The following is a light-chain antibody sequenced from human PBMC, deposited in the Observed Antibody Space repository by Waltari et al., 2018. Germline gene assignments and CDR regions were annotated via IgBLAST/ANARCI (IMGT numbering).Light chain of an antibody. V-gene: IGLV2-23*02. Sequence: QSGLTQPASVSGSPGQSITISCTGTSSDVGNYNLVSWYQQYPGKAPTLMVYEVTKRTSGVSDRFSGSKSGNTASLTIYGLQSEDEADYYCCSYAGLGIYVFGTGTKVTVL. CDR1: SSDVGNYNL. J-gene: IGLJ1*01. CDR3: CSYAGLGIYV. CDR2: EVT.